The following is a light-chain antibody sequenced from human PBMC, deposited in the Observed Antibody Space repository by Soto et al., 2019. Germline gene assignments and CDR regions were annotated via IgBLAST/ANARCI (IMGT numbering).Light chain of an antibody. CDR1: QSVSSSY. CDR2: GVS. Sequence: EIVLTQSPGTLSLSPGESATLSCRASQSVSSSYLAWYQQKPGQAPRLLIYGVSSRAIGIPDRFSGSGSGTDFTLTINRLEPEDFAVYSCQQYSSSPWTFGQGTKVQIK. CDR3: QQYSSSPWT. J-gene: IGKJ1*01. V-gene: IGKV3-20*01.